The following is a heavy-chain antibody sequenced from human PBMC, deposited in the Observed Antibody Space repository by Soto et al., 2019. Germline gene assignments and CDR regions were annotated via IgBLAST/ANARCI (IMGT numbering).Heavy chain of an antibody. CDR3: KHSVLQFLLPDY. CDR1: GFSLSTSGVG. V-gene: IGHV2-5*02. D-gene: IGHD3-3*01. J-gene: IGHJ4*02. Sequence: QITLKESGPSLVKPTQTLTLTCTFSGFSLSTSGVGVGWIRQPPGKALEWLALIYWDDDKRYSPSMESRLTITKNTSKNHVVHTMTNMYPVDTATYYCKHSVLQFLLPDYWGQGTQATVSS. CDR2: IYWDDDK.